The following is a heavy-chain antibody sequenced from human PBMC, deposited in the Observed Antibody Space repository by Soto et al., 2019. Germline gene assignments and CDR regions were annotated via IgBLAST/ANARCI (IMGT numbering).Heavy chain of an antibody. CDR1: GGTFSSYA. J-gene: IGHJ4*02. D-gene: IGHD5-18*01. CDR3: ARSTREYSYGYIVY. CDR2: IIPIFGTA. V-gene: IGHV1-69*01. Sequence: VKVSCKASGGTFSSYAISWVRQAPGQGLEWMGGIIPIFGTANYAQKFQGRVTITADESTSTAYMELSSLRSEDTAVYYCARSTREYSYGYIVYWGQGTLVTVSS.